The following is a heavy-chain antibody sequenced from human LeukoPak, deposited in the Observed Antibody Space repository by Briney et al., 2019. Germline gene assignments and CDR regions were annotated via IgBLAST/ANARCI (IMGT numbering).Heavy chain of an antibody. CDR1: GFTVSGNY. Sequence: PGGSLRLSCAASGFTVSGNYMIWVRRAPGKGLEWVSIIYSGGATYYADSVKGRFTISRDNSNNTLYLQMNSLRAEDTAVYYCARDLYSSGWFDYWGQGTLVTVSS. J-gene: IGHJ4*02. V-gene: IGHV3-53*01. D-gene: IGHD6-19*01. CDR2: IYSGGAT. CDR3: ARDLYSSGWFDY.